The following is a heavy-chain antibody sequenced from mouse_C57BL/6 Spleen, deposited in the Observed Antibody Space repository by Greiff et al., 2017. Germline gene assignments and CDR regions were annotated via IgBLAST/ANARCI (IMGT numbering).Heavy chain of an antibody. V-gene: IGHV14-4*01. Sequence: VHVKQSGAELVRPGASVKLSCTASGFNIKDDYMHWVKQRPEQGLEWIGWIDPENGDTEYASKFQGKATITADTSSNTAYLQLSSLTSEATAVYYCTTLYYGSSAYAMDYWGQGTSVTVSS. CDR2: IDPENGDT. CDR1: GFNIKDDY. J-gene: IGHJ4*01. D-gene: IGHD1-1*01. CDR3: TTLYYGSSAYAMDY.